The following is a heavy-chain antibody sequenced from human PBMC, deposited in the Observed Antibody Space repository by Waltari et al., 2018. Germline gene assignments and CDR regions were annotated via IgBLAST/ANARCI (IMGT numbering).Heavy chain of an antibody. V-gene: IGHV3-23*04. Sequence: EVQLVESGGGLVQPGGSLRLSCAASGFTFSSYAMSWVRQAPGKGLEWVSAISGSGGSTYYADSVKGRFTSSRDNSKNTLYLQMNSLRAEDTAVYYCAKDRRLGVVPPGSMDVWGKGTTVTVSS. J-gene: IGHJ6*03. CDR1: GFTFSSYA. CDR3: AKDRRLGVVPPGSMDV. D-gene: IGHD2-2*01. CDR2: ISGSGGST.